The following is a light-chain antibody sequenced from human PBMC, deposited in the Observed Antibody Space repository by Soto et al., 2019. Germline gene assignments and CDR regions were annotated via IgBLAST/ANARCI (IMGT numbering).Light chain of an antibody. J-gene: IGKJ2*01. Sequence: DIQMTQSPSTLSASVGDRVTITCRASQSISSWLAWFQQKPGKAPKLLIYKASSLQSGVPSRFSGSESGTEFNLTISSLQPDDFATYYCQQYHPYSSTFGQGTKVEIK. CDR1: QSISSW. V-gene: IGKV1-5*03. CDR3: QQYHPYSST. CDR2: KAS.